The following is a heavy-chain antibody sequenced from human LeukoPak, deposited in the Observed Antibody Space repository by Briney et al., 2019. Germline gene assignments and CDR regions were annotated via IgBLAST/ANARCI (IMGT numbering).Heavy chain of an antibody. D-gene: IGHD5-18*01. V-gene: IGHV4-38-2*01. CDR2: IYHSGST. CDR3: ARHVSSGYSYGLGYFDY. CDR1: GYSISSGYY. J-gene: IGHJ4*02. Sequence: SETLSLTCAVSGYSISSGYYWGWIRQPPGKGLEWIGSIYHSGSTYYNPSLKSRVTISVDTSKNQFSLKLSSVTAADTVVYHCARHVSSGYSYGLGYFDYWGQGTLVTVSS.